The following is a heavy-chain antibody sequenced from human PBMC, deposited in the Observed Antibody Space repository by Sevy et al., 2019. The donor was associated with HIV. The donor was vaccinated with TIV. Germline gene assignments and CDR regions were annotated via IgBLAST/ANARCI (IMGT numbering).Heavy chain of an antibody. J-gene: IGHJ4*02. V-gene: IGHV3-23*01. D-gene: IGHD6-13*01. CDR1: GFTFSIYA. CDR2: ISGGSDDR. CDR3: AKERPNTSSWIFDY. Sequence: GGSLRLSCAASGFTFSIYAMSWVRQAPGKGLEWVSGISGGSDDRYYGDSVRGRFTISRDSSKNTLYMQMSGLRAEDTAIYYCAKERPNTSSWIFDYWGQGTLVTVSS.